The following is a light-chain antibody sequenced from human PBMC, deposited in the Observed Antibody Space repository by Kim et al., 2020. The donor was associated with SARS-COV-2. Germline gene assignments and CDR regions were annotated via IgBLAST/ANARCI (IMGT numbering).Light chain of an antibody. Sequence: SYELTQPPSVSVSPGQTASITCSGDKLGDKYACWYQQKPGQSPVLVIYQDSKRPSGSPERFSGSNSGNTATLTISGSQAMDEADYYCQACDSSTYVFGTG. CDR3: QACDSSTYV. V-gene: IGLV3-1*01. CDR2: QDS. J-gene: IGLJ1*01. CDR1: KLGDKY.